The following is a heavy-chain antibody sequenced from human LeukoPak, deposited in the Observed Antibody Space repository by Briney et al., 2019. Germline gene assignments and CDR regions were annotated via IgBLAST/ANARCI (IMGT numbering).Heavy chain of an antibody. CDR2: ISSSGSTI. Sequence: GGSLRLSCAASGFTFSDYYMSWIRQAPGKGLEWVSYISSSGSTIYYADSAKGRFTISRDISKNTLYLQMNSLRAEDTAMYCASPLLFDGSGNSDYWGQGTLVTVSS. D-gene: IGHD3-10*01. CDR1: GFTFSDYY. J-gene: IGHJ4*02. CDR3: ASPLLFDGSGNSDY. V-gene: IGHV3-11*01.